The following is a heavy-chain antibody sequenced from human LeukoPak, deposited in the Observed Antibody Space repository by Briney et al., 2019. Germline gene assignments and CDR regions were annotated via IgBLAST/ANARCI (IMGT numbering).Heavy chain of an antibody. Sequence: GGSVRLSCAASGFTFSSYGMHWVREAPGKGLEWVAFIWYDGSNKSYADSVKGRSTISRDNSKNKLYLQMNSLRAEDTAVYYCAKVPGESFADSSDYWGQGTLVTVSS. CDR2: IWYDGSNK. D-gene: IGHD3-10*01. J-gene: IGHJ4*02. CDR3: AKVPGESFADSSDY. V-gene: IGHV3-30*02. CDR1: GFTFSSYG.